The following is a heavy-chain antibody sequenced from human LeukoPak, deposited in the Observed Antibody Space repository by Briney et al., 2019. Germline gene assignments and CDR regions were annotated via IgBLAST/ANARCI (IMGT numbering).Heavy chain of an antibody. CDR2: IYYSGST. Sequence: PSETLSLTCTVSGGSLSSYSWSWIRQPPGKGLEWIGYIYYSGSTNNNPSLKSRATISVDTSNNQFSLRLNSVTAADTAIYYCARDPSGYGAFDYWGQGTLVTVSS. V-gene: IGHV4-59*01. CDR1: GGSLSSYS. D-gene: IGHD5-12*01. CDR3: ARDPSGYGAFDY. J-gene: IGHJ4*02.